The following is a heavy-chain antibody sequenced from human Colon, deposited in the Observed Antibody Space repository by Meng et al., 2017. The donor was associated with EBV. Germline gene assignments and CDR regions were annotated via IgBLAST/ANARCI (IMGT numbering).Heavy chain of an antibody. Sequence: VQLTQWGAGLLKPSETLSLTCAVYGGSFSGYYWSWIRQPPEKGLEWIGEINHSGSTNYNPSLKSRVTISVDTSKKQFSLKLSSVTAADTAVYYCARGPGGSYYLYYFDYWGQGTLVTVSS. V-gene: IGHV4-34*01. CDR1: GGSFSGYY. CDR2: INHSGST. CDR3: ARGPGGSYYLYYFDY. D-gene: IGHD1-26*01. J-gene: IGHJ4*02.